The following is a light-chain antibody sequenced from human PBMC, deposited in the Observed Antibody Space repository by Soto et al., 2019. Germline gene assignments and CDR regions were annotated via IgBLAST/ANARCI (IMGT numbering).Light chain of an antibody. CDR2: GAS. CDR1: QSVSISY. J-gene: IGKJ1*01. Sequence: IVLTQSPGTLSLSPGERATLSCRASQSVSISYLAWYQQKPGQAPRLLIYGASSRATGIPDRFSGSGSGTDFTLTISRLEPEDFEVYYCQQYDSSPKTFGQGTTVDTK. V-gene: IGKV3-20*01. CDR3: QQYDSSPKT.